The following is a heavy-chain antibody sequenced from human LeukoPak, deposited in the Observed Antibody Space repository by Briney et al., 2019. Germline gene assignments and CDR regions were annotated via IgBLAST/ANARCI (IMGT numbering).Heavy chain of an antibody. CDR2: IYSGAGT. D-gene: IGHD6-13*01. CDR3: ARDRGFSSSWRLFVY. V-gene: IGHV3-66*02. J-gene: IGHJ4*02. Sequence: GGSLRLSCAASGFTVSSHYMSWVRQAPGKGLEWVSVIYSGAGTSYADSVQGRFTISRDNSKNTLYLQMNSLRVGDTAVYYCARDRGFSSSWRLFVYWGQGTLVTVSS. CDR1: GFTVSSHY.